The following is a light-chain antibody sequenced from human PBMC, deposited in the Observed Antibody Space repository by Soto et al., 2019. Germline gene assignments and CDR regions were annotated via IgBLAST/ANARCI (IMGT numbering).Light chain of an antibody. V-gene: IGLV2-14*01. J-gene: IGLJ1*01. CDR2: DVS. Sequence: QSVLTQPASVSGSPGQSITISCTGTSSDVGGYNYVSWYHQYPGRAPKFIIYDVSNRPSGVSDRFSGSKSGNTASLTISGLQADDEADYYCFSYRSNSARYVFGTGTKLTVL. CDR3: FSYRSNSARYV. CDR1: SSDVGGYNY.